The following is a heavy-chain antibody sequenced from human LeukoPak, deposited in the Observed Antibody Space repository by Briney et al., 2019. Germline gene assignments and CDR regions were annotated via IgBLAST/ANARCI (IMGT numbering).Heavy chain of an antibody. CDR3: ARGAAATARTANYYGEDV. D-gene: IGHD6-13*01. J-gene: IGHJ6*02. CDR1: GFIFSDYY. Sequence: GGSLRLSCKASGFIFSDYYMDWVRQAPGEGLEWVGRSRSKAHSYTTEYAASVKGRFTISRDASKDSVYLQMNSLKVEDSAVYYCARGAAATARTANYYGEDVWGQGTTVTVSS. V-gene: IGHV3-72*01. CDR2: SRSKAHSYTT.